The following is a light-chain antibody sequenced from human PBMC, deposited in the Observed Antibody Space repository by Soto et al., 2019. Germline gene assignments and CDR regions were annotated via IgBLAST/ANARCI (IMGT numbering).Light chain of an antibody. Sequence: QSALTQPASVSGSPGQSITISCTGTSNDVGGYNYVSWYQQHPGKAPKLMMYDVSNRPSGVSNRFSGSKSGNTASLTISGLQAEDEADYYCTSYTRRSTYVFGTGTKLTVL. CDR2: DVS. CDR3: TSYTRRSTYV. V-gene: IGLV2-14*01. CDR1: SNDVGGYNY. J-gene: IGLJ1*01.